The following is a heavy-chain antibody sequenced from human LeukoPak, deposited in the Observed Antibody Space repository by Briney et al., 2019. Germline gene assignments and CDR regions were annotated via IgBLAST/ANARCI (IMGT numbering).Heavy chain of an antibody. D-gene: IGHD1-1*01. J-gene: IGHJ4*02. Sequence: SETLSLTCTVSGYSISLGYYWGWIWQPPGKGLEWIGSFYHTGRTYYNPSLKSRVTVSGDTSKNQFSLKLSSVTAADTAVYYCARDMGWNGLVDSWGQGTLVTVSS. CDR2: FYHTGRT. V-gene: IGHV4-38-2*02. CDR1: GYSISLGYY. CDR3: ARDMGWNGLVDS.